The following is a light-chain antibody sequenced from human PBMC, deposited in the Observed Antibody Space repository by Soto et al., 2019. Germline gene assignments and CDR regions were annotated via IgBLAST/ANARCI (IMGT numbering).Light chain of an antibody. Sequence: QSVRTQPASVCGSPGQAITRSCTGTSSDVGGYNYVSWYQQHPGKAPKLMIYEVSNRPSGVSNRFSGSKSGNTASLTISGLQAEDEADYYCSSYTSSSTVVFSGGTKVTVL. V-gene: IGLV2-14*01. CDR2: EVS. CDR1: SSDVGGYNY. J-gene: IGLJ2*01. CDR3: SSYTSSSTVV.